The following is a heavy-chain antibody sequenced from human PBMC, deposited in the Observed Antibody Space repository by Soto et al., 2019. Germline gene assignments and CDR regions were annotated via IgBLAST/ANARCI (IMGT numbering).Heavy chain of an antibody. V-gene: IGHV4-31*03. J-gene: IGHJ5*02. Sequence: PSETLSLTCTVSGGPISSGGYYWSWIRQHPGKGLEWIGYIYYSGSTYYNPSLKSRVTISVDTSKNQFSLKLSSVTAADTAVYYCARGAVVVPAARFDPWGQGTQVTVSS. CDR1: GGPISSGGYY. CDR3: ARGAVVVPAARFDP. D-gene: IGHD2-2*01. CDR2: IYYSGST.